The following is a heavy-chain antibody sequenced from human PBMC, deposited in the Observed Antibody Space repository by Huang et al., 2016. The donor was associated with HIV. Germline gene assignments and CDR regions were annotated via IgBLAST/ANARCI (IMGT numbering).Heavy chain of an antibody. CDR1: DYTFTKYG. Sequence: QVHLVQSGVDVKKPGASVKVSCKASDYTFTKYGVSWVRQAPGQGLEWMGWTNNYNGNTNDAQKFQGRVTMTTDKSTNTAYMELGSLRYDDTAVYYCARDRVPAVRYYYGMDVWGQGTTVTVTS. J-gene: IGHJ6*02. V-gene: IGHV1-18*04. CDR3: ARDRVPAVRYYYGMDV. D-gene: IGHD3-16*02. CDR2: TNNYNGNT.